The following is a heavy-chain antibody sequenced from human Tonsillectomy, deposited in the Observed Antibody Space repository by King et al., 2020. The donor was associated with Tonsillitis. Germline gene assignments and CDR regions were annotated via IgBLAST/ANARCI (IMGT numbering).Heavy chain of an antibody. D-gene: IGHD3-22*01. Sequence: QLQESGPGLVKPSQTLSLTCTVSGGSISSGDYYWSWIRQPPGKGLEWIGYIYYSGSTYYNPSLKSRVTISVDTSKNQFSLKLSSVTAAHPAVYYCARVCVVFSWFDPWGQGTLVTVSS. CDR2: IYYSGST. CDR1: GGSISSGDYY. CDR3: ARVCVVFSWFDP. V-gene: IGHV4-30-4*01. J-gene: IGHJ5*02.